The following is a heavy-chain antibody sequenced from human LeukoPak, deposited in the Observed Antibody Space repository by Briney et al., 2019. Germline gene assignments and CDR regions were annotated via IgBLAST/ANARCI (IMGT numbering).Heavy chain of an antibody. CDR2: IYYSGST. J-gene: IGHJ6*03. Sequence: SETLSLTCTASGGSISSYYWSWIRQPPGKGLEWIGYIYYSGSTNYSPSLKSRVTISVDTSKNQFSLKLSSVTAADTAVYYCARVRGSAEFHYMDVWGKGTTVTVSS. CDR3: ARVRGSAEFHYMDV. D-gene: IGHD2-15*01. CDR1: GGSISSYY. V-gene: IGHV4-59*01.